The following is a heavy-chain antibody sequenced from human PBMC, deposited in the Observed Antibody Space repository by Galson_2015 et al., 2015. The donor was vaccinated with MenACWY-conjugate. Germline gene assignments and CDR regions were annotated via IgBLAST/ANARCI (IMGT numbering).Heavy chain of an antibody. V-gene: IGHV3-23*01. J-gene: IGHJ4*02. Sequence: SPRLSCAASGFTFSNYAMTWVRQAPGKGLEWVSEISKSGDSTNYADPVKGRFTISRDNSRNTLFLQMNSLRAEDTAVYYCAKGSWEDSWGQGTLVTVSS. CDR1: GFTFSNYA. D-gene: IGHD1-26*01. CDR3: AKGSWEDS. CDR2: ISKSGDST.